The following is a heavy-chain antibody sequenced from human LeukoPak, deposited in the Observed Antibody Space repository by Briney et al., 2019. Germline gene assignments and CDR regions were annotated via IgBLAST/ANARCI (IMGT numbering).Heavy chain of an antibody. CDR1: GFTFSSYE. CDR3: AKDLGYSYGYELPDY. J-gene: IGHJ4*02. Sequence: GGSLRLTCAASGFTFSSYEMNWVRQAPGKGLEWVAVISYDGSNKYYADSVKGRFTISRDNSKNTLYLQMNSLRAEDTAVYYCAKDLGYSYGYELPDYWGQGTLVTVSS. V-gene: IGHV3-30*18. D-gene: IGHD5-18*01. CDR2: ISYDGSNK.